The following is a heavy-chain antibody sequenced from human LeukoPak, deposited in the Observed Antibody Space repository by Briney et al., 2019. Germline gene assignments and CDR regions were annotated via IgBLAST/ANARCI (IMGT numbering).Heavy chain of an antibody. CDR2: ITGSGGST. J-gene: IGHJ4*02. Sequence: GGSLRLSCAASGFTFNIYGMNWVRQAPGKGLEWVSGITGSGGSTYYADSVKGRFTISRDNSKNTLYLQMNSLRAEDTAVYYCAKDSKLGYTYYYDSSGYYGFDYWGQGTLVTVSS. CDR3: AKDSKLGYTYYYDSSGYYGFDY. D-gene: IGHD3-22*01. V-gene: IGHV3-23*01. CDR1: GFTFNIYG.